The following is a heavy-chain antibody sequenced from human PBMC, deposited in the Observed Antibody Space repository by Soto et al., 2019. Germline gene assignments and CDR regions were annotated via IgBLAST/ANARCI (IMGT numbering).Heavy chain of an antibody. Sequence: HPGGSLRLSCAASGFNFNTFAMSWIRQAPDKGLEWVSHISSSGGSRDYADSVRGRFTISRDDSKNVLFLQMNSLRADDTATYYCAKDPPSPWTANCVDPWRKRTLVSVSS. V-gene: IGHV3-23*01. CDR2: ISSSGGSR. D-gene: IGHD1-1*01. CDR1: GFNFNTFA. CDR3: AKDPPSPWTANCVDP. J-gene: IGHJ5*01.